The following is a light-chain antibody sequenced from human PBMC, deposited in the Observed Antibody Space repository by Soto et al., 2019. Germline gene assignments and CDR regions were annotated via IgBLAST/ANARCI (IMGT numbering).Light chain of an antibody. CDR2: GAS. Sequence: IVLTQSPATLSLSPGERATLSCRASQSVSNSLAWYQQKPGQAPRLLIYGASTRATGIPARFSGSGSGTDFTLTISRLEPEDFAVYYCQQYGSSGTFGQGTKVDIK. V-gene: IGKV3-20*01. J-gene: IGKJ1*01. CDR1: QSVSNS. CDR3: QQYGSSGT.